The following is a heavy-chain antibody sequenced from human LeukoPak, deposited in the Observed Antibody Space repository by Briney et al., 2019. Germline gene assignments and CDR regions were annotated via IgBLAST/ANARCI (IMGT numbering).Heavy chain of an antibody. CDR3: ARQHSSSWYFDY. D-gene: IGHD6-13*01. J-gene: IGHJ4*02. CDR1: GGSFSGYY. V-gene: IGHV4-34*01. CDR2: INHSGST. Sequence: PSETLSLTCAVYGGSFSGYYWSWIRQPPGKGLEWIGEINHSGSTNYNPSLKSRVTISVDTSKNQFSLKLSSVTAADTAVYYCARQHSSSWYFDYRGQGTLVTVSS.